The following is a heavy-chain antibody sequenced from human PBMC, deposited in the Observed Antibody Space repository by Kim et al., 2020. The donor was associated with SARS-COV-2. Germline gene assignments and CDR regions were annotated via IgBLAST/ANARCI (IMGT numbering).Heavy chain of an antibody. Sequence: GGSLRLSCAASGFAFSISAMTWVRQAPGKALEWVSTTGTSGGTYYADSVKGRFTISRDNSKNTMYLQMNSLRAEDTAIYYCARSTVIDYWGQGTLLTVSS. V-gene: IGHV3-23*01. CDR3: ARSTVIDY. J-gene: IGHJ4*02. CDR1: GFAFSISA. D-gene: IGHD4-17*01. CDR2: TGTSGGT.